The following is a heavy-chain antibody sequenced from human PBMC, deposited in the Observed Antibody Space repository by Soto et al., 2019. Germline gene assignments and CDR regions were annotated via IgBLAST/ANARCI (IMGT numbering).Heavy chain of an antibody. V-gene: IGHV1-18*01. CDR3: ARDTYYYDSSGSLLLEGMAV. CDR1: CYTFTSYG. J-gene: IGHJ6*02. D-gene: IGHD3-22*01. CDR2: ISAYNGNT. Sequence: EASVKVSCKASCYTFTSYGIIWVRQAPGQGLEWMGWISAYNGNTNYAQKLQGRVTMTTDTSTSTAYMELRSLRSDDTAVYYCARDTYYYDSSGSLLLEGMAVWGQGTMWTVSS.